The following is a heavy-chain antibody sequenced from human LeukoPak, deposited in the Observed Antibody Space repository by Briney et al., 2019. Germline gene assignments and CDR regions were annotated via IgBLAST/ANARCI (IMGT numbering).Heavy chain of an antibody. V-gene: IGHV3-23*01. CDR2: ISGSGDST. Sequence: GGSLRLSCAASGFTFSSYSMAWVRQAPGKGLEWVSIISGSGDSTYFADSVKGRLTISRDNSKNTLFLQMNSLRAEDTAVYYCSRAAMVRGVDYFDYWGQGTLVTVSS. J-gene: IGHJ4*02. D-gene: IGHD3-10*01. CDR3: SRAAMVRGVDYFDY. CDR1: GFTFSSYS.